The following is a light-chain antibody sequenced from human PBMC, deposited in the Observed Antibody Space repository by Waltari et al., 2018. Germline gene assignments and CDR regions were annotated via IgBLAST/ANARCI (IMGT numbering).Light chain of an antibody. CDR3: QQYGRSPLT. V-gene: IGKV3-20*01. CDR2: GAS. CDR1: QRVSSNY. J-gene: IGKJ5*01. Sequence: EIVLTQSPGTLSLSPGERATLSCRASQRVSSNYVGWYQQKRGQGPRLLISGASSRASGIPDRCSGSESWTDFTLTINRVEPEDFAVYYCQQYGRSPLTFGQGTRLEIK.